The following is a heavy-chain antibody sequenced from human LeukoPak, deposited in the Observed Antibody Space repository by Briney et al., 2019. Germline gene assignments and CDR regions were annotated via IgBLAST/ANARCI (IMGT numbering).Heavy chain of an antibody. J-gene: IGHJ4*02. CDR2: IYPGDSDT. V-gene: IGHV5-51*01. CDR3: AREVGQYSSGWLSSEYYFDS. CDR1: GYSFTSYW. D-gene: IGHD6-19*01. Sequence: GESLKISCKGSGYSFTSYWIGWVRQMPGKGLEWMGIIYPGDSDTRYSPSFQGQVTISADKSISTAYLQWSSLKASDTAVYYCAREVGQYSSGWLSSEYYFDSWGQGTLVTVSS.